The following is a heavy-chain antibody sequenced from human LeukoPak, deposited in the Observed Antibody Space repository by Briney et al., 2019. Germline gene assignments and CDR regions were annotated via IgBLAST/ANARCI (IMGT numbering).Heavy chain of an antibody. J-gene: IGHJ4*02. Sequence: TGGSLRLSCAASGFTVSNNYMSWVRQAPGKGLEWVSVIYAGGNTHYADSVKGRFTISRDNSKNMLYLQMNSLRAEDTAVYFCATFTPLRAFDFWGQGTLVTVSS. V-gene: IGHV3-66*01. CDR1: GFTVSNNY. D-gene: IGHD3-16*01. CDR2: IYAGGNT. CDR3: ATFTPLRAFDF.